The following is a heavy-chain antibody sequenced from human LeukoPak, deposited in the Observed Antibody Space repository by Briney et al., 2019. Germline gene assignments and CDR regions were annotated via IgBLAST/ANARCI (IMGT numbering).Heavy chain of an antibody. CDR1: GYTLTELS. Sequence: GASVKVSCKVSGYTLTELSMHWVRQAPGKGLEWMGGFDPEDGETIYAQKFQGRVTMTEDTSTDTAYMELSSLRSEDTAVYYCATSTPEYSSRPYYYYYYYMDVWGKGTTVTVSS. D-gene: IGHD6-13*01. V-gene: IGHV1-24*01. CDR2: FDPEDGET. J-gene: IGHJ6*03. CDR3: ATSTPEYSSRPYYYYYYYMDV.